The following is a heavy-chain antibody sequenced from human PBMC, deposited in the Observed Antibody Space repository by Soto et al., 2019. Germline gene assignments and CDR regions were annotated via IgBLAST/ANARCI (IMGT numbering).Heavy chain of an antibody. V-gene: IGHV3-21*01. Sequence: VQLVESGGGLVKPRGSLRLSCAASGFTFSTYSMTWVRQAPGKGLEWVSSISSSSNYIYYADSVKGRFTISRDNAKNSLYLQMNSLRAEDTAVYYCAREAHFYGRSDVFDIWGQGTMVTVSS. D-gene: IGHD3-10*02. CDR3: AREAHFYGRSDVFDI. J-gene: IGHJ3*02. CDR1: GFTFSTYS. CDR2: ISSSSNYI.